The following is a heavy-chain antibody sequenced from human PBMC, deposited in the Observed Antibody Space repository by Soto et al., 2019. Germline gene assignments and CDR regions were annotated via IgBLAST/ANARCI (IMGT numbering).Heavy chain of an antibody. CDR1: GGSISSYY. CDR3: AFFPGTSYYMDV. V-gene: IGHV4-59*01. Sequence: SETLSLTCTVAGGSISSYYWSWIRQPPGKGLEWIGYIYYSGSTNYNPSLKSRVTISVDTSKNQFSLKLSSVTAADTAVHYCAFFPGTSYYMDVWGKGTTVTVSS. J-gene: IGHJ6*03. CDR2: IYYSGST.